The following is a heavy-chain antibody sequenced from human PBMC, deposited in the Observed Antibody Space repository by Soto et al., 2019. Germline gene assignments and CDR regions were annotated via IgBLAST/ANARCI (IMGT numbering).Heavy chain of an antibody. V-gene: IGHV4-31*03. CDR2: IYYSGST. D-gene: IGHD4-17*01. CDR3: ARDRGRVTTASLRSDPSYYFDY. Sequence: QVQLQESGPGLVKPSQTLSLTCTVSGGSISSGGYYWSRIRQHPGKGLEWIGYIYYSGSTYYNPSLKSRVTISVDTSKTQFSLKLSSVTAADTAVYYCARDRGRVTTASLRSDPSYYFDYWGQGTLVTVSS. J-gene: IGHJ4*02. CDR1: GGSISSGGYY.